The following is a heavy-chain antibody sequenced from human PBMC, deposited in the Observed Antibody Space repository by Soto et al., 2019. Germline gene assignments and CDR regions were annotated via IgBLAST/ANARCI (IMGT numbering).Heavy chain of an antibody. Sequence: GGSLRLSCAASGFIFSNYAMSWVRQSPGKGLEWVSSISGSGATTYYPDSVKGRFTISRDNSKNTLYLQMNNLRAEDTAVYYCAKDASSGITSFDLWGRGTLVTVSS. CDR1: GFIFSNYA. D-gene: IGHD3-3*01. CDR2: ISGSGATT. J-gene: IGHJ2*01. CDR3: AKDASSGITSFDL. V-gene: IGHV3-23*01.